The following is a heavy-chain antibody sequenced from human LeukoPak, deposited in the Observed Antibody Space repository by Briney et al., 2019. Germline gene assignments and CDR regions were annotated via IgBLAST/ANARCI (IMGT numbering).Heavy chain of an antibody. J-gene: IGHJ4*02. Sequence: SETLSLTCTVSGGSISSSSYYWGWIRQPPGKGLEWIGSTYYSGSTYYNPSLKSRVTISVDTSKNQFSLKLSSVTAADTAVYYCARRNYYGSGSYGCWGQGTLVTVSS. CDR1: GGSISSSSYY. CDR2: TYYSGST. CDR3: ARRNYYGSGSYGC. D-gene: IGHD3-10*01. V-gene: IGHV4-39*01.